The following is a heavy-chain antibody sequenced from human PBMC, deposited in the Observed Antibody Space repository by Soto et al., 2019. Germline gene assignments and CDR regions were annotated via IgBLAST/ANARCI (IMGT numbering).Heavy chain of an antibody. CDR2: ISAYNGNT. V-gene: IGHV1-18*01. CDR3: ARDLYILTVPSGFDY. J-gene: IGHJ4*02. Sequence: ASVKVSCKASGYTFTSYGISWVRQAPGQGLEWMGWISAYNGNTNYAQKLQGRVTMTTDTSTSTAYMELRSLRSDDTAVYYCARDLYILTVPSGFDYWGQGTLVTVSS. CDR1: GYTFTSYG. D-gene: IGHD3-9*01.